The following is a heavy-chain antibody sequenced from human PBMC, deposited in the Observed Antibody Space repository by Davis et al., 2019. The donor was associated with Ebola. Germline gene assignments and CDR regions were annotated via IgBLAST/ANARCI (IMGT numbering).Heavy chain of an antibody. J-gene: IGHJ4*02. V-gene: IGHV3-23*01. CDR2: IVGGGGST. D-gene: IGHD7-27*01. Sequence: ETLSLTCAASGFTFSSYAMTWVRQAPGKGLEWVSAIVGGGGSTYYADAVKGRFTISRDNAKNSLYLQMDSLRGDDTAVYYCARGGLNGAFDSWGQGTLVTVSS. CDR3: ARGGLNGAFDS. CDR1: GFTFSSYA.